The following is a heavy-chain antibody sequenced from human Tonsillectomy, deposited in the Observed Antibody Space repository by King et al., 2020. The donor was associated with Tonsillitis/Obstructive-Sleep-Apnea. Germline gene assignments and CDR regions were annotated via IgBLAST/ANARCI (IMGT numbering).Heavy chain of an antibody. D-gene: IGHD3-22*01. V-gene: IGHV1-8*01. CDR1: GYTFTSYD. Sequence: VQLVESGAEVKKPGASVKVSCKASGYTFTSYDINWVRQATGQGLEWMGWMNPNSGNTGYAQKFQGRVTMTRNTPISTAYMELSSLRSEDTAVYYCAKYYYDSSGYYEGDYYYYMDVWGKGTTVTVSS. J-gene: IGHJ6*03. CDR3: AKYYYDSSGYYEGDYYYYMDV. CDR2: MNPNSGNT.